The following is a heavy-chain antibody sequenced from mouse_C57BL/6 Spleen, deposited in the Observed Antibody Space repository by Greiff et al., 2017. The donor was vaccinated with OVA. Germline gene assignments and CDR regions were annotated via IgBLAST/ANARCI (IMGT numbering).Heavy chain of an antibody. J-gene: IGHJ4*01. CDR1: GYAFSSSW. Sequence: QVQLKQPGAELVKPGASVKISCKASGYAFSSSWMNWVKQRPGKGLEWIGRIYPGDGDTNYNGKFKGKATLTADKSSSTAYMQLSSLTSEDSAVYFCARPLLYYAMDYWGQGTSVTVSS. D-gene: IGHD2-1*01. CDR2: IYPGDGDT. V-gene: IGHV1-82*01. CDR3: ARPLLYYAMDY.